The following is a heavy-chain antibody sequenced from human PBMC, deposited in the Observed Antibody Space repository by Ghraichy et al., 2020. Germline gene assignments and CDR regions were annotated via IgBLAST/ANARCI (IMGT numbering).Heavy chain of an antibody. V-gene: IGHV6-1*01. J-gene: IGHJ4*02. Sequence: SQTLSLTCAFSGDSVSSNSAAWNWIRQSPSRGLEWLGRTYYRSTWYTDYAPSVRSRVTINSDTSKNQFSLQLSSVTPEDTAVYYCARGPAAIDYWGQGTLVTVSS. CDR3: ARGPAAIDY. CDR1: GDSVSSNSAA. D-gene: IGHD2-2*01. CDR2: TYYRSTWYT.